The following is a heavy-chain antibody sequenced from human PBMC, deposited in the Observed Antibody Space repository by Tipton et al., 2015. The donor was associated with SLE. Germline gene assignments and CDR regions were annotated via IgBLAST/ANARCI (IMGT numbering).Heavy chain of an antibody. CDR1: GGSISSYY. V-gene: IGHV4-59*08. CDR3: ARDSGTFDI. J-gene: IGHJ3*02. Sequence: TLSLTCTVSGGSISSYYWSWIRQPPGKGLEWIGYIYYSGSTNYNPSLKSRVTISVDTSKNHFSLKLSSVTAADTAVYYCARDSGTFDIWGQGTMVTVSS. CDR2: IYYSGST. D-gene: IGHD2-15*01.